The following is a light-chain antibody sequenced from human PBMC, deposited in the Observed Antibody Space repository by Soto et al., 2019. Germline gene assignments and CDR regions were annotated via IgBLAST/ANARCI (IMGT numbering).Light chain of an antibody. V-gene: IGLV2-11*01. J-gene: IGLJ1*01. CDR2: DVT. Sequence: QPVLTQLRSVSASRGQSVTISCTGTSSDVGRYDYVSWYQQHPGKAPKLIVYDVTERPSGVPDRFSGSKSGNTASLTIYGLQAEDEADYSCGSFAGSYSHDFARGTK. CDR1: SSDVGRYDY. CDR3: GSFAGSYSHD.